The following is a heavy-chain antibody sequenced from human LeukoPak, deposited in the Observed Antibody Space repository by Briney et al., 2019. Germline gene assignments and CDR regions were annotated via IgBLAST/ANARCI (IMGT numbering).Heavy chain of an antibody. CDR1: GFTFTSYN. J-gene: IGHJ4*02. CDR2: ISSSSAYI. D-gene: IGHD3-9*01. V-gene: IGHV3-21*01. CDR3: ARVDYDVSTGYQNYFEF. Sequence: GGSLRLSCEASGFTFTSYNMNWVRQAPGKGLEWVSSISSSSAYINYADSVKGRFTISRDNAKNSLYLQMNSLRAEDTAVYYCARVDYDVSTGYQNYFEFWGQGTLVTVSS.